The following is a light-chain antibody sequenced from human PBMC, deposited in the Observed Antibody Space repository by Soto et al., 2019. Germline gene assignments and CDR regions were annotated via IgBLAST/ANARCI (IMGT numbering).Light chain of an antibody. J-gene: IGKJ4*01. CDR3: QQYNNWPPEVT. CDR1: QSVSSN. V-gene: IGKV3-15*01. Sequence: EIVMTQSPATLSVSPGERATLSCRASQSVSSNLAWYQQKPGQAPRLLIYGASTRATGIPARFSGSGSGTEFTLTIGSLQSEDFAVYYCQQYNNWPPEVTFGGGTKVDIK. CDR2: GAS.